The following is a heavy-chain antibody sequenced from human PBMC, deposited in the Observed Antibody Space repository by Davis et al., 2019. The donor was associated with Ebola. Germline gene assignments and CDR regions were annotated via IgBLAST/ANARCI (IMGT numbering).Heavy chain of an antibody. CDR3: ARDRDVLLRQTDY. J-gene: IGHJ4*02. CDR2: ISAYNGNT. Sequence: AASVKVSCKASGYTFTSHGISWVRQAPGQGLEWMGWISAYNGNTNYAQKVQGRVTMTTETTTSTAYMELRSLRSDDTAVYYCARDRDVLLRQTDYWGQGTLVTVSS. D-gene: IGHD2-15*01. V-gene: IGHV1-18*01. CDR1: GYTFTSHG.